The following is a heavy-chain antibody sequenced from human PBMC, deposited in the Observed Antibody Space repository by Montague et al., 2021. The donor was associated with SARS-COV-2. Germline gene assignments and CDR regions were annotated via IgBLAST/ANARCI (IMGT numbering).Heavy chain of an antibody. V-gene: IGHV4-59*08. CDR3: ARHHPAGGVRP. CDR2: IYYSGST. Sequence: SETLSLTCTVSGGSISSYYWSWIRQPPGKGLEWIGYIYYSGSTNYNPSLTSRVTISVDTSKNQFSLKLSSVTAAATAVYYCARHHPAGGVRPWGQGTLVTVSS. J-gene: IGHJ5*02. D-gene: IGHD2-8*02. CDR1: GGSISSYY.